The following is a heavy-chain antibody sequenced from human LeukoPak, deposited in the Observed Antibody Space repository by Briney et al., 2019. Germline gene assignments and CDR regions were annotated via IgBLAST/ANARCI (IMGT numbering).Heavy chain of an antibody. J-gene: IGHJ4*02. CDR1: GYTFTSYY. Sequence: ASVNVSCKASGYTFTSYYMHWVRQAPGQGLEWMGWISAYNGNTNYAQKLQGRVTMTTDTSTSTAYMELRSLRSDDTAVYYCARDALKMITFGGVILDWGQGTLVTVSS. V-gene: IGHV1-18*04. D-gene: IGHD3-16*02. CDR3: ARDALKMITFGGVILD. CDR2: ISAYNGNT.